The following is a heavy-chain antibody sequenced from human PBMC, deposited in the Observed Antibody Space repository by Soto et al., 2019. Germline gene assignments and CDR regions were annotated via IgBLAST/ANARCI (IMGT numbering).Heavy chain of an antibody. D-gene: IGHD3-22*01. V-gene: IGHV3-30-3*01. CDR3: AREGWLLLYYFDY. Sequence: GGSLRLSCAASGFTFSSYAMHWVRQAPGKGLEWVAVISYDGSNKYYADSVKGRFTISRDNSKNTLYLQMNSLRAEDTAVYYCAREGWLLLYYFDYWGQGTLVTVSS. CDR2: ISYDGSNK. CDR1: GFTFSSYA. J-gene: IGHJ4*02.